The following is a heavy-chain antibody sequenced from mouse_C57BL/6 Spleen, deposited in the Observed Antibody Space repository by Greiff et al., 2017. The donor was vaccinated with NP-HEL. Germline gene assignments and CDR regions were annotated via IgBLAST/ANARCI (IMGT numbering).Heavy chain of an antibody. J-gene: IGHJ2*01. CDR1: GYAFSSSW. V-gene: IGHV1-82*01. CDR2: IYPGDGDT. D-gene: IGHD3-1*01. CDR3: ARQGYDH. Sequence: VQLQQSGPELVKPGASVKISCKASGYAFSSSWMNWVKQRPGKGLEWIGRIYPGDGDTNYNGKFKGKATLTADKSSSTAYMQLSSLTSEDSAVYFCARQGYDHWGKGTTLTVSS.